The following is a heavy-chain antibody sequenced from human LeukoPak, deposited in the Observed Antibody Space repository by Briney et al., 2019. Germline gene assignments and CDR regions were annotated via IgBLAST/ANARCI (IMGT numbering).Heavy chain of an antibody. CDR3: VVWGEDRSGHRFDF. D-gene: IGHD3-22*01. J-gene: IGHJ4*02. CDR1: GFTFDYYW. Sequence: GGSLRLSCAASGFTFDYYWMHWVRQAPGKGLMWVSRINTDGSNTHYADSVKGRFTISRDNAKNTLYLQMNGLRVGNTAVYYCVVWGEDRSGHRFDFWGQGTLVTVSS. V-gene: IGHV3-74*01. CDR2: INTDGSNT.